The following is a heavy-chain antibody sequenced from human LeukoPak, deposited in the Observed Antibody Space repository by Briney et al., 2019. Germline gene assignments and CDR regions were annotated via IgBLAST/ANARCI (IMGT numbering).Heavy chain of an antibody. D-gene: IGHD1-26*01. CDR1: GFTFSASP. CDR2: ITSTYAT. J-gene: IGHJ3*02. CDR3: TRLGEWELRAFDI. Sequence: GGSLKLSCTASGFTFSASPMHWVRQASGKGLEWVGRITSTYATAYAASVKGRFTISRDDSKSTTYLQMNSLRTEDTAVYYCTRLGEWELRAFDIWGQGTMVTVSS. V-gene: IGHV3-73*01.